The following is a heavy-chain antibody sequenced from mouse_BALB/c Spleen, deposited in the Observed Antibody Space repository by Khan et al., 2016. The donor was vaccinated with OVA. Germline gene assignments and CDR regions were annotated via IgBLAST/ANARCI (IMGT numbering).Heavy chain of an antibody. CDR3: ARSTYRYAFVY. V-gene: IGHV3-8*02. Sequence: EVQLQESGPSLVKPSQTLSLTCSVTGDSITTGYWNWIRKFPGNKLEYMGYIIYTGYTYYNQSIKSRISITRQTSNTQYYLQLNSVTDEDTATYYCARSTYRYAFVYWGQGTLVTVSA. CDR1: GDSITTGY. CDR2: IIYTGYT. J-gene: IGHJ3*01. D-gene: IGHD2-14*01.